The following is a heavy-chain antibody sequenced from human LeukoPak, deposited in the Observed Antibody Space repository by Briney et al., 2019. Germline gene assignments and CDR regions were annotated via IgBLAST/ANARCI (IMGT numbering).Heavy chain of an antibody. V-gene: IGHV3-30*04. J-gene: IGHJ6*03. CDR2: ISYDGSNK. Sequence: GGSLRLSCAASGFTFSSYAMHWVRQAPGKGLEWVAVISYDGSNKYYADSVKGRFTISRDNSKNTLYLQMNSLRAEDTAVYYCAKTFKWLVAKIYYYYYMDVWGKGTTVTISS. D-gene: IGHD6-19*01. CDR1: GFTFSSYA. CDR3: AKTFKWLVAKIYYYYYMDV.